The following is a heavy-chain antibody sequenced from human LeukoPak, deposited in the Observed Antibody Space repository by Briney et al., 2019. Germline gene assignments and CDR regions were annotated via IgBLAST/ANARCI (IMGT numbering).Heavy chain of an antibody. CDR2: INQDGSKK. CDR3: ASQPAAADVDY. D-gene: IGHD2-2*01. V-gene: IGHV3-7*03. J-gene: IGHJ4*02. Sequence: GGSLRLSCAASGFTFSNYWMTLVRQAPGNGLEWVANINQDGSKKSYVDSVKGRFTISRDNARNSLYLHMNSLRADATGVYYCASQPAAADVDYWGQGTLVTVSS. CDR1: GFTFSNYW.